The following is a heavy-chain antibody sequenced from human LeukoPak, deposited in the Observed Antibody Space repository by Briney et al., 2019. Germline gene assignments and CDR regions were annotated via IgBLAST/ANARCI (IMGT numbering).Heavy chain of an antibody. CDR3: ARVRGVNRNFFDY. D-gene: IGHD3-10*01. V-gene: IGHV1-8*01. Sequence: ASVKVSCKASGYTFTSYDINWVRQATGQGLEWMGWMNPNSGNTGYAQKFQGRVTMTRNTSMSTAYMELSSLRSEDTAVYYCARVRGVNRNFFDYWGQGTLVTVSS. CDR2: MNPNSGNT. J-gene: IGHJ4*02. CDR1: GYTFTSYD.